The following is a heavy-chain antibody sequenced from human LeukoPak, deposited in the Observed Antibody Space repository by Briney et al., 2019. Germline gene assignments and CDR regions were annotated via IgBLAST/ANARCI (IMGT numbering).Heavy chain of an antibody. V-gene: IGHV3-21*01. Sequence: GGSLRLSCAASGFTFSSYSMNWVRQAPGKGLEWVSAITSSSSYIYYADSVKGRFTISRDNAKNSLYLQMNSLRAEDTAVYYCARDVSGRGTAFDIWGQGTMVTVSS. D-gene: IGHD3-10*01. CDR2: ITSSSSYI. CDR1: GFTFSSYS. CDR3: ARDVSGRGTAFDI. J-gene: IGHJ3*02.